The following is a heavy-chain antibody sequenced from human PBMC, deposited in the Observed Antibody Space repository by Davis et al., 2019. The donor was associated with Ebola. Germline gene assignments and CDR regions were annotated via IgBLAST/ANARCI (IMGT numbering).Heavy chain of an antibody. J-gene: IGHJ6*02. Sequence: GESLKISCAASGFTFSSYEMNWVRQAPGKGLVWVSHINGDSSTTTYADSVKGRFTISRDNAKKTLYLQMNSLRAEDTAVYYCARVRSNYYYYAMDVWGQGTTVTVSS. CDR1: GFTFSSYE. CDR3: ARVRSNYYYYAMDV. V-gene: IGHV3-74*01. CDR2: INGDSSTT.